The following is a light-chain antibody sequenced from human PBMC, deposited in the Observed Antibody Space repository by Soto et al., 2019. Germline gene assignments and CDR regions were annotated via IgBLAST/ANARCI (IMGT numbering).Light chain of an antibody. Sequence: QSALTQPASVSGSPGQSITISCTGTTNDVGSYNLVSWYQQHPGKTPKLMIYEGTKRPSGVSHRFSASKSGNTASLTISGLQAEDEADYYCAAWDDSLNGYVVVNGTKLTVL. CDR1: TNDVGSYNL. J-gene: IGLJ1*01. CDR2: EGT. CDR3: AAWDDSLNGYV. V-gene: IGLV2-23*01.